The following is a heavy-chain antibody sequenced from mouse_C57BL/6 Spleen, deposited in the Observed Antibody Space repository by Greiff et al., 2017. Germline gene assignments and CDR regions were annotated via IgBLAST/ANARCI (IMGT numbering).Heavy chain of an antibody. Sequence: VQLQQPGAELVQPGASVKLSCKASGYTFTSYWMHWVKQRPGQGLEWIGMIHPNGGSTNYNEKFKSKATLTVDKSSSTAYMQLSSLTSEDSAVYYCARSGSGYWDFDVWGTGTTVTVSS. J-gene: IGHJ1*03. CDR1: GYTFTSYW. CDR3: ARSGSGYWDFDV. CDR2: IHPNGGST. V-gene: IGHV1-64*01. D-gene: IGHD1-1*01.